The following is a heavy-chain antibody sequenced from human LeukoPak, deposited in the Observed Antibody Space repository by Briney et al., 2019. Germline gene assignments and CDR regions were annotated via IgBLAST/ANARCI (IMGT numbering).Heavy chain of an antibody. Sequence: SETLSLTCTVSGVSIFSFYWSWIRQPPGKGLEWIGYIYYSGSTNYNPSLKSRVTISVDTSKNQFSLKLSSVTAADTAVYYCARVKAQLWFERLYYFDYWGQGTLVTVSS. J-gene: IGHJ4*02. V-gene: IGHV4-59*01. D-gene: IGHD5-18*01. CDR2: IYYSGST. CDR3: ARVKAQLWFERLYYFDY. CDR1: GVSIFSFY.